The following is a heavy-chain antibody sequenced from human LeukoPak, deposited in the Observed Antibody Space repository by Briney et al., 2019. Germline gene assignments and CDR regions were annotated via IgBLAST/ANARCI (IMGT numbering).Heavy chain of an antibody. D-gene: IGHD3-22*01. V-gene: IGHV4-31*03. CDR3: ARDRGNYYDSSGYYSLDAFDI. CDR1: GGSISSGGYY. Sequence: SETLSLTCTVSGGSISSGGYYWSWIRQHPGKGLEWIGYIYYSGSTYYNPSLKSRVTISVDTSKNQFSLKLSSVTAVDTAVYYCARDRGNYYDSSGYYSLDAFDIWGQGTMVTVSS. J-gene: IGHJ3*02. CDR2: IYYSGST.